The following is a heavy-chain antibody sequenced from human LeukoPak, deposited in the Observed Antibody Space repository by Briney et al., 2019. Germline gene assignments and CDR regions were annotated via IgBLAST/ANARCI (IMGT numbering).Heavy chain of an antibody. CDR2: IYYSGST. V-gene: IGHV4-59*01. CDR3: AGSLGIAAAAFPFDP. J-gene: IGHJ5*02. D-gene: IGHD6-13*01. Sequence: SETLSLTCTVSGGSISSYYWSWIRQPPGKGLEWIGYIYYSGSTNYNPSLKSRVTISVDTSKNQFSLKLSSVTAADTAVYYCAGSLGIAAAAFPFDPWGQGTLVTVSS. CDR1: GGSISSYY.